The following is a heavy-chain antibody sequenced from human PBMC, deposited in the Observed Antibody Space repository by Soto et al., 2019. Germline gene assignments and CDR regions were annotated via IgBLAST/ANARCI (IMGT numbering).Heavy chain of an antibody. CDR2: IYYSGST. V-gene: IGHV4-59*08. CDR3: ASGGNRRYFDWHPYEFDP. CDR1: GGSISSYY. J-gene: IGHJ5*02. Sequence: SETLSLTCTVSGGSISSYYWSWIRQPPGKGLEWIGYIYYSGSTNYNPSLKSRVTISVDTSKNQFSLKLSSVTAADTAVYYCASGGNRRYFDWHPYEFDPWGQGTLVTVSS. D-gene: IGHD3-9*01.